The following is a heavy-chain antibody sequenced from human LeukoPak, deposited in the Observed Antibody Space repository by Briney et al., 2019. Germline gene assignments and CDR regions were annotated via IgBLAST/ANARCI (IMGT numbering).Heavy chain of an antibody. CDR3: ARALGASDAFDI. CDR1: GFTFSSYG. D-gene: IGHD1-26*01. V-gene: IGHV3-33*01. Sequence: GGSLRLSCAASGFTFSSYGMHWVRQAPGKGLEWVAVIWYDGSNKYYADSVKGRFTISRDNSKNTLYLQMNSLRAEDTAVYYCARALGASDAFDIWGQGTIVTVSS. CDR2: IWYDGSNK. J-gene: IGHJ3*02.